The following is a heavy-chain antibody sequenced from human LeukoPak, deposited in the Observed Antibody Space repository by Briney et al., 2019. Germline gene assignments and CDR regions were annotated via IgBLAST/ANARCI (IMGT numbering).Heavy chain of an antibody. J-gene: IGHJ4*02. CDR2: ISWNSGSI. CDR3: ARDLGYYGSGRGYFDY. CDR1: GFTFDDYA. D-gene: IGHD3-10*01. Sequence: PGGSLRLSCAASGFTFDDYAMHWVRQAPGKGLEWVSGISWNSGSIGYADSVKGRFTISRDSAKNSLYLQMNSLRDEDTAVYYCARDLGYYGSGRGYFDYWGQGTLVAVSS. V-gene: IGHV3-9*01.